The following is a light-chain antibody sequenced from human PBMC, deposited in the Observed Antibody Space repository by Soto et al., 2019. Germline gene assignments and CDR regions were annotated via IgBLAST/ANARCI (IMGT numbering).Light chain of an antibody. J-gene: IGLJ1*01. CDR3: QSYDISLSGYV. V-gene: IGLV1-40*01. CDR2: GNN. CDR1: SSNLGAGYE. Sequence: VRTRPPSVSGAAGQRVTIACTGSSSNLGAGYEVHWYQQIPGKAPKLLIYGNNNRPSGVPDRFSGSKSGTSASLAITGLQAEDEADYYCQSYDISLSGYVFGTGTKVTV.